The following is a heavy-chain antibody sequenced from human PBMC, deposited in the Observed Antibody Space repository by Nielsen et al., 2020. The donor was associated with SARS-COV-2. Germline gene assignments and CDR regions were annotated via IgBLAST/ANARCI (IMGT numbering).Heavy chain of an antibody. CDR3: ARDHISSVGGFRVPDAFDI. CDR1: GFTFDDYG. D-gene: IGHD6-6*01. J-gene: IGHJ3*02. Sequence: GGSLRLSCAASGFTFDDYGMSWVRQAPGKGLEWVSGLNWNGGGTGYADSVKGRFTISRDNAKNSLYLQMNSLRAEDTAFYYCARDHISSVGGFRVPDAFDIWGQGTMVTVSS. CDR2: LNWNGGGT. V-gene: IGHV3-20*04.